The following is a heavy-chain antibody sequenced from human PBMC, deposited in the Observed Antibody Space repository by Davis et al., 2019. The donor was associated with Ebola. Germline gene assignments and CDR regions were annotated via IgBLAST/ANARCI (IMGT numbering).Heavy chain of an antibody. CDR2: ISSSSSYI. CDR3: ARRGTMVQGVILGFDY. D-gene: IGHD3-10*01. V-gene: IGHV3-21*01. J-gene: IGHJ4*02. CDR1: GFTFSSYS. Sequence: GGSLRLSCAASGFTFSSYSMNWVRQAPGKGLEWVSCISSSSSYIYYADSVKGRFTISRDNAKNSLYLQMNSLRAEDTAVYYCARRGTMVQGVILGFDYWGQGTLVTVSS.